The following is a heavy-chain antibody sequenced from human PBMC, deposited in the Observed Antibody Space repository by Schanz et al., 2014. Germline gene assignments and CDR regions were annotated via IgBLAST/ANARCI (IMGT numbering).Heavy chain of an antibody. J-gene: IGHJ4*02. CDR1: GFSVSNTY. CDR3: ARGRGYIIGQ. D-gene: IGHD3-10*01. Sequence: EVQLAESGGGLIQPGGSLRLSCAVSGFSVSNTYMHWVRQPPGKGLGWVSVINSAGTTYYADSVKGRFTFSRDSSKNTVYLQMDSLRADDTSVYYCARGRGYIIGQWGQGILVTVSS. CDR2: INSAGTT. V-gene: IGHV3-53*01.